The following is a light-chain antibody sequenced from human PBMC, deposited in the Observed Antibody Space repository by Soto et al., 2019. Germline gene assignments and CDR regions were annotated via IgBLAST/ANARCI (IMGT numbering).Light chain of an antibody. CDR3: QQYDNWPPIT. CDR1: ENVNGH. J-gene: IGKJ5*01. CDR2: KAS. Sequence: DIQMTQSPSTLSGSVGDSVAVTCRASENVNGHLAWYQQKPGKAPNLLIYKASSLESGVPSRFSGSGSGTEFTLTISSLQSEDCAVYYCQQYDNWPPITFGQGTRLEIK. V-gene: IGKV1-5*03.